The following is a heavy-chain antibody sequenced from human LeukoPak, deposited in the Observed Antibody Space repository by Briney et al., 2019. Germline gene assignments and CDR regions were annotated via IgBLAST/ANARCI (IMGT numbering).Heavy chain of an antibody. Sequence: ASVKVSCKASGYAFTSYYMHWVRQAPGQGLGWMGWMSPYGGDKKYAQKFQARVTMTRDTSESTAYMELAGLASEDTAIYYCARGGSFGLKGNLDSWGQGTLVIVSS. CDR3: ARGGSFGLKGNLDS. D-gene: IGHD3/OR15-3a*01. V-gene: IGHV1-2*02. CDR2: MSPYGGDK. CDR1: GYAFTSYY. J-gene: IGHJ4*02.